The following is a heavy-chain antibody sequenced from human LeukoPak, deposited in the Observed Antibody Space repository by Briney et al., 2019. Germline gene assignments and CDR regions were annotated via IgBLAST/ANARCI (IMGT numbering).Heavy chain of an antibody. CDR2: IYISGTT. V-gene: IGHV4-61*02. CDR3: ARINYFDSSGYYSDDF. J-gene: IGHJ4*02. D-gene: IGHD3-22*01. Sequence: SETLSLTCTVSGASISSASYYWSWIRQPAGKGLEWIGRIYISGTTNYNPSLKSRVTISVDTSKNNFSLKLSSVAAADTAVYYCARINYFDSSGYYSDDFWGQGTLVTVSS. CDR1: GASISSASYY.